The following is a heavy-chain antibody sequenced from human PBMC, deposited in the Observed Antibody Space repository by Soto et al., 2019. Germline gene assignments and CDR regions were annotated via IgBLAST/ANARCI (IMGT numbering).Heavy chain of an antibody. CDR1: GRTIRSPDW. V-gene: IGHV4-4*02. Sequence: SETLSLTCGVSGRTIRSPDWSTYLCRPPGKGLECIGEICQSGGTTYTPSLESRVTISVDKSRHQFSLTSTSVSAADTAVYFCSRGRGRYSHGWSWFDPCGEGILVT. CDR2: ICQSGGT. D-gene: IGHD6-19*01. J-gene: IGHJ5*02. CDR3: SRGRGRYSHGWSWFDP.